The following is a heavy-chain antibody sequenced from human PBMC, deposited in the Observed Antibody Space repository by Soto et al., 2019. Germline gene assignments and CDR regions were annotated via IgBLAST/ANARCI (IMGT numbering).Heavy chain of an antibody. V-gene: IGHV4-59*01. CDR3: AKDTYSGSIVGP. J-gene: IGHJ5*02. D-gene: IGHD1-26*01. Sequence: PSETLSLTCTVYGGSIRSYYWTWIRQPPGKGLEWIGNIYDSGTTNYNPSLKSRVTISVDTSKNQFSLKLSSVTAADTAVYYCAKDTYSGSIVGPGGQGTLVTVSS. CDR2: IYDSGTT. CDR1: GGSIRSYY.